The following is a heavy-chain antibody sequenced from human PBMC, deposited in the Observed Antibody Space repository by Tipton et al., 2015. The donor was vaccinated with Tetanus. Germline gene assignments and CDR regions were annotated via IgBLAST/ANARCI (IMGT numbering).Heavy chain of an antibody. CDR3: ARHLYGYWFDP. V-gene: IGHV4-39*02. CDR1: GASISDKKYY. D-gene: IGHD2/OR15-2a*01. J-gene: IGHJ5*02. CDR2: IYFEGST. Sequence: TLSLTCTVSGASISDKKYYWGWIRQAPGKGLEWIASIYFEGSTYYSPSLRSRLTIDVDTSQNLFSLRLSSVTAADTAVYYCARHLYGYWFDPRGQGALVTVSS.